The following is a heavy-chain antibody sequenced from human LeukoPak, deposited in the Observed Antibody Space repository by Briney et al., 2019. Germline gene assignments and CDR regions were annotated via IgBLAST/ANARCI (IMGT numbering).Heavy chain of an antibody. CDR1: GYTFTSYA. Sequence: ASVKVSCKASGYTFTSYAMHWVRQAPGQRLEWMGWINAGNGNTKYSQKFQGRVTITRDTSASTAYMELSSLRSEDTAVYYCARVLGGYSCGSRPGDYWGQGTLVTVSS. D-gene: IGHD5-18*01. V-gene: IGHV1-3*01. J-gene: IGHJ4*02. CDR2: INAGNGNT. CDR3: ARVLGGYSCGSRPGDY.